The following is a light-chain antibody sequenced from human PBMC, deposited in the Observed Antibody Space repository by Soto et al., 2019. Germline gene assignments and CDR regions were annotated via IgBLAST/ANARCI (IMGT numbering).Light chain of an antibody. V-gene: IGLV2-23*01. J-gene: IGLJ1*01. CDR1: SSDVGSYNL. CDR2: EGS. Sequence: QSALTQPASVSGSPGQSITISCTGTSSDVGSYNLVSWYQQHPGKAPKLMIYEGSKRPSRVSNRFSGSKSGNTASLTISGLQAEDEADYYCCSYAGSSTHYVFGTGTKVTVL. CDR3: CSYAGSSTHYV.